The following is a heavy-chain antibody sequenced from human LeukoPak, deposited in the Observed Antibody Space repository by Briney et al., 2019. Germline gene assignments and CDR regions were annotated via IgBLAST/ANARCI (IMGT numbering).Heavy chain of an antibody. V-gene: IGHV4-61*02. CDR1: GGSISSDDYY. Sequence: PSETLSLTCTVSGGSISSDDYYWSWIRQPAGKGLEWIGRVYTSGSTNYNPSLRSRVTISVDTSKNQFSLKLSSVTAADTAVYYCAAARHYYYYMDVWGKGTTVTVSS. D-gene: IGHD6-6*01. J-gene: IGHJ6*03. CDR2: VYTSGST. CDR3: AAARHYYYYMDV.